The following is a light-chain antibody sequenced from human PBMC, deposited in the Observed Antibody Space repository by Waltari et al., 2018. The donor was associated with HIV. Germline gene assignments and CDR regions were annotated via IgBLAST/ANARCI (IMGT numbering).Light chain of an antibody. CDR1: TGPVTSGYY. Sequence: QTVVTQEPSLTVSPGGTVTLTCASSTGPVTSGYYPNWFQQKPGQAPRVLIYSTSNKHSWTPARFSGSLLGGKAALTLSGVQPEDEAEYYCLLYYGGAWVFGGGTKLTVL. CDR2: STS. CDR3: LLYYGGAWV. J-gene: IGLJ3*02. V-gene: IGLV7-43*01.